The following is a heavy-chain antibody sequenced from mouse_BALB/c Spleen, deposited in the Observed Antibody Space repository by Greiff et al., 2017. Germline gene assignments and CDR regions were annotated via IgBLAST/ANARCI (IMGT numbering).Heavy chain of an antibody. CDR2: IYPGDGDT. J-gene: IGHJ2*01. V-gene: IGHV1-87*01. CDR3: ARGGNYDHYFDY. Sequence: QVQLQQSGAELARPGASVKLSCKASGYTFTSYWMQWVKQRPGQGLEWIGAIYPGDGDTRYTQKFKGKATLTADKSSSTAYMQLSSLASEDSAVYYCARGGNYDHYFDYWGQGTTLTVSS. D-gene: IGHD2-4*01. CDR1: GYTFTSYW.